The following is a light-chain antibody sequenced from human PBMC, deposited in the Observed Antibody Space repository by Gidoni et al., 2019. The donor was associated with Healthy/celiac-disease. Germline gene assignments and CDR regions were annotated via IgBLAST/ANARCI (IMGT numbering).Light chain of an antibody. V-gene: IGLV1-44*01. CDR1: SSYIGSNT. CDR2: SNK. Sequence: QSVLTQPPSASGTPGQRVTVSCSGSSSYIGSNTVNWYQQLPGTAPKLLIYSNKQRPSGVPDRFSGSKSGTSASLAISGLQSEDEADYYCAAWDDSLNGYVFGTGTKVTVL. J-gene: IGLJ1*01. CDR3: AAWDDSLNGYV.